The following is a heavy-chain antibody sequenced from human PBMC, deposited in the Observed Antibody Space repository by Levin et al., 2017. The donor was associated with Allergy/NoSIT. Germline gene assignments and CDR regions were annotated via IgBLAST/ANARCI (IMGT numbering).Heavy chain of an antibody. CDR3: AKDRGEYYYYNGVDV. Sequence: RAGGSLRLSCAASGFSLSHYGMHWVRQALGEGLEWVAFISYDGSDKYYADSVKSRFTISRDNSKNTVYLQMNSLRTEDTAAYFCAKDRGEYYYYNGVDVWGQGTTVTVS. J-gene: IGHJ6*02. CDR1: GFSLSHYG. V-gene: IGHV3-30*18. CDR2: ISYDGSDK. D-gene: IGHD3-16*01.